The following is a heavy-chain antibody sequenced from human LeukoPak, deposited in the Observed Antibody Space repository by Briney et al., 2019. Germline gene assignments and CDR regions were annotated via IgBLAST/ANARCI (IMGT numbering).Heavy chain of an antibody. CDR3: AKNSYGSGSKPFDY. V-gene: IGHV3-30*18. D-gene: IGHD3-10*01. J-gene: IGHJ4*02. CDR1: GFTFSSYG. CDR2: ISYDGSNK. Sequence: GGSLRLSCAASGFTFSSYGMHWVRQAPGKGLEWVAVISYDGSNKYYADSVKGRFTISRDNSKNTLYLQMNSLRAEDTAVYYCAKNSYGSGSKPFDYWGQGTLVTVSS.